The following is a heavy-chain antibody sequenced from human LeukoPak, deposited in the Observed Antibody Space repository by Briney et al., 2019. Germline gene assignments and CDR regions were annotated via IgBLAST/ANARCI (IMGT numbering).Heavy chain of an antibody. CDR1: GFTFSSYS. Sequence: PGGSLRLSCAASGFTFSSYSMNWVRQAPGKGLEWVSSISSSSSYIYYADSVKGRFTISRDNAKNSLYLQMISLRAEDTAVYYCARDLSRYGDYIDYWGQGTLVTVSS. V-gene: IGHV3-21*01. CDR2: ISSSSSYI. D-gene: IGHD4-17*01. CDR3: ARDLSRYGDYIDY. J-gene: IGHJ4*02.